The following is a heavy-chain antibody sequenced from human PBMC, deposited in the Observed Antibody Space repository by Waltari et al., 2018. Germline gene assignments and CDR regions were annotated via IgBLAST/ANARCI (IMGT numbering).Heavy chain of an antibody. CDR3: ARVGRGKLPLPYFQH. CDR2: IYYSGST. D-gene: IGHD2-15*01. Sequence: QVQLQESGPGLVKPSETLSLTCTVSGGSISSYYWSWLRQPPGKGLEWIGYIYYSGSTSYNPSLKSRVSISVDTSKNQFSLKLSSVTAADTAVYYCARVGRGKLPLPYFQHWGQGTQVTVSS. V-gene: IGHV4-59*01. CDR1: GGSISSYY. J-gene: IGHJ1*01.